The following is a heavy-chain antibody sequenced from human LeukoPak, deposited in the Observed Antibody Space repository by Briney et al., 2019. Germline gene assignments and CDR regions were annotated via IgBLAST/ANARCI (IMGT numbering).Heavy chain of an antibody. D-gene: IGHD3-22*01. J-gene: IGHJ6*02. CDR1: GFTFSDYS. CDR3: ATYDNWVAGDV. V-gene: IGHV3-48*04. Sequence: AGGSLRLSCAASGFTFSDYSMNWVRQAPGKGLEWISYIGISSGNTKYADSVKGRFTVSRDNAKNSLFLQMNSLRVEDTAVYYCATYDNWVAGDVWGQGTTVSVSS. CDR2: IGISSGNT.